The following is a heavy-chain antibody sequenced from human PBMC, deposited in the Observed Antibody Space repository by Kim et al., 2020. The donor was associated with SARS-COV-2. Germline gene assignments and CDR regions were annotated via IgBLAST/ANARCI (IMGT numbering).Heavy chain of an antibody. Sequence: SQTLSLTCAISGDSVSSNSAAWNWIRQSPSRGLEWLGRTYYRSKWYNDYAVSVKSRITINPDTSKNQFSLQLNSVTPEDTAVYYCARDSFRHTTGAILGNDAFDIWGQGTMVTVSS. D-gene: IGHD3-16*01. V-gene: IGHV6-1*01. CDR1: GDSVSSNSAA. J-gene: IGHJ3*02. CDR3: ARDSFRHTTGAILGNDAFDI. CDR2: TYYRSKWYN.